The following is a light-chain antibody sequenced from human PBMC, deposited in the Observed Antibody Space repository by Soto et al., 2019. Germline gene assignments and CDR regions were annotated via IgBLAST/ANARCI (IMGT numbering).Light chain of an antibody. CDR3: QQYGSLVT. V-gene: IGKV3-20*01. J-gene: IGKJ4*01. CDR2: GAS. CDR1: QSVDSNY. Sequence: EIVLTQSPNTLSLSPGERATLSCRASQSVDSNYLAWYQQKPGQAPRLLIYGASNRATGIPDRFSGSGSGTDFTLAISRLEPEDFAVYYCQQYGSLVTFGGGTKVEIK.